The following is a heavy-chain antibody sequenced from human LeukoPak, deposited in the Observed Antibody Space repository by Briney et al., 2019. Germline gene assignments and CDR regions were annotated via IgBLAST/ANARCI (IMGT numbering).Heavy chain of an antibody. CDR1: GGSISSYY. CDR2: IYYSGST. Sequence: PSETLSLTCTVSGGSISSYYWSWLRQPPGKGLEWIGYIYYSGSTNYNPSLKSRVTISVDTSKNQFSLKLSSVTAADTAVYYCARVGNYDFWSGRPFYYYYGMDVWGQGTTDTVSS. V-gene: IGHV4-59*01. J-gene: IGHJ6*02. D-gene: IGHD3-3*01. CDR3: ARVGNYDFWSGRPFYYYYGMDV.